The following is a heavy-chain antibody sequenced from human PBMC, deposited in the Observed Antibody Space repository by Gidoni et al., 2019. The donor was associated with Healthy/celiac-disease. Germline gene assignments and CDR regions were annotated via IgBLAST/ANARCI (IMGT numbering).Heavy chain of an antibody. V-gene: IGHV1-18*01. CDR1: GYTFTSYG. CDR2: ISAYNGNT. Sequence: QVQLVQSGAEVKKPGASVTVSCKASGYTFTSYGISWVRQAPGQGLEWMGWISAYNGNTNYAQKLQGRVTMTTDTSTSTAYMELRSLRSDDTAVYYCARPKYGDYPGALFDYWGQGTLVTVSS. CDR3: ARPKYGDYPGALFDY. D-gene: IGHD4-17*01. J-gene: IGHJ4*02.